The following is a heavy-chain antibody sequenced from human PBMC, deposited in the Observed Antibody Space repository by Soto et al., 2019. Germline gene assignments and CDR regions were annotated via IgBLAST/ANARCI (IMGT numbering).Heavy chain of an antibody. CDR2: HYSGGST. J-gene: IGHJ5*02. CDR1: GFSVSSNY. CDR3: ARHRHPRGTVGATSPLDP. Sequence: GGSLRLSCAISGFSVSSNYLSGVRQAPGKGLEWVSVHYSGGSTYYADSVQGRFTISRDKSNNTLYLQMRRVRAEDTAVYFCARHRHPRGTVGATSPLDPWGQGTQVTVS. V-gene: IGHV3-53*01. D-gene: IGHD1-26*01.